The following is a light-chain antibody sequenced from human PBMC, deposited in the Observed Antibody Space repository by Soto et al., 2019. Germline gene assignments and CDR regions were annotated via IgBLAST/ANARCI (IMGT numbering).Light chain of an antibody. CDR3: QSYDSSLSGSVV. CDR2: GNS. V-gene: IGLV1-40*01. CDR1: SSNIGAGYD. J-gene: IGLJ2*01. Sequence: QSVLTQPPSVSGAPGQRVTISCTGSSSNIGAGYDVHWYQQLPGTAPKVLICGNSNRPAGVPDRFSGSKSGTSASLAITGLQAEDEADYYCQSYDSSLSGSVVFGGGTKLTVL.